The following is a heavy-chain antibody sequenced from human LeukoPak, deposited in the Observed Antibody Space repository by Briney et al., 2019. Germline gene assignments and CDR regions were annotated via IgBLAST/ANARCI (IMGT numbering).Heavy chain of an antibody. CDR2: IYYSGST. V-gene: IGHV4-59*01. Sequence: PSETLSLTCTVFGGSISSYYWSWIRQPPGKGLEWIGYIYYSGSTNYNPSLKSRVTISVDTSKNQFSLKLTSVTAADTAAYYCARVEEGYGSGRRENYYYYYYMDVWGKGTTVTISS. D-gene: IGHD3-10*01. CDR3: ARVEEGYGSGRRENYYYYYYMDV. CDR1: GGSISSYY. J-gene: IGHJ6*03.